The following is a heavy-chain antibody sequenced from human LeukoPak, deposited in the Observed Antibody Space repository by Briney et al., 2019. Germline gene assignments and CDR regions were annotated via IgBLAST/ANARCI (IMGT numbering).Heavy chain of an antibody. D-gene: IGHD6-6*01. CDR1: GFTFRNCG. J-gene: IGHJ4*02. CDR3: ANTHCDSSPIVWNF. V-gene: IGHV3-23*01. CDR2: LSDAGARI. Sequence: PGGSLRLSCIASGFTFRNCGMSWVRQAPGKGLEWVSGLSDAGARIFYSDSVKGRFTISRDNSKNTLYLQMDSLRAEDTAVYYCANTHCDSSPIVWNFWGQGTLVTVSS.